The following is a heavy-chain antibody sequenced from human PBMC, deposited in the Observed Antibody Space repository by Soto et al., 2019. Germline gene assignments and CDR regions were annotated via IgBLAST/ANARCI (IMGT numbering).Heavy chain of an antibody. V-gene: IGHV1-18*01. D-gene: IGHD1-26*01. CDR1: GYTFTSYA. J-gene: IGHJ4*02. CDR3: ATVVGAVPY. Sequence: ASVKVSCKTSGYTFTSYAISWVRQAPGQGLEWMGWLSAYNGNTNYAQNLQGRVTVTTDTSTGTAYMELRSLRSDDTAVYYCATVVGAVPYWGQGTQVTVSS. CDR2: LSAYNGNT.